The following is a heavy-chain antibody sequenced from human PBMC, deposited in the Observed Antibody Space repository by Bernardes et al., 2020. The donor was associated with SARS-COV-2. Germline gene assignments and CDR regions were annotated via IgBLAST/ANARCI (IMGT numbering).Heavy chain of an antibody. J-gene: IGHJ6*02. CDR1: GFTFSSYD. D-gene: IGHD1-1*01. Sequence: GGSLRLSCAASGFTFSSYDMHWVRQATGKGLEWVSAIGTAGDTYYPGSVKGRFTISRENAKNSLYLQMNSLRAGDTAGYYCARGGTGTTYYYYYGMDVWGQGTTVTVS. CDR2: IGTAGDT. CDR3: ARGGTGTTYYYYYGMDV. V-gene: IGHV3-13*01.